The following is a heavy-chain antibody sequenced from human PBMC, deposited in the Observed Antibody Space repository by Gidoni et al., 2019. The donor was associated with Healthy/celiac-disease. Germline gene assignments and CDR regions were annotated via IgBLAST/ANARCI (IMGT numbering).Heavy chain of an antibody. J-gene: IGHJ4*02. CDR3: AKGTYYDFWSGYYCDY. CDR1: GFTFSSYA. Sequence: VQPGGSLRLSCAASGFTFSSYAMSWVRQAPGKGLEWVSAISGSGGSTYYADSVKGRFTISRDNSKNTLYLQMNSLRAEDTAVYYSAKGTYYDFWSGYYCDYWGQGTLVTVSS. D-gene: IGHD3-3*01. CDR2: ISGSGGST. V-gene: IGHV3-23*01.